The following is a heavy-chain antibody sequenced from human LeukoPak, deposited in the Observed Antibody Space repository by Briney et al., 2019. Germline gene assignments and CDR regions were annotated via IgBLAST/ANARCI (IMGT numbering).Heavy chain of an antibody. CDR1: GFTFSSYA. Sequence: GGSLRLSYAASGFTFSSYAMSWVRQAPGKGLEWVSAISGSGGSTYYADSVKGRFTISRDNSKNTLYLQMNSLRAEDTAVYYCAKAGGLLLWFGELLDYWGQGTLVTVSS. J-gene: IGHJ4*02. D-gene: IGHD3-10*01. V-gene: IGHV3-23*01. CDR2: ISGSGGST. CDR3: AKAGGLLLWFGELLDY.